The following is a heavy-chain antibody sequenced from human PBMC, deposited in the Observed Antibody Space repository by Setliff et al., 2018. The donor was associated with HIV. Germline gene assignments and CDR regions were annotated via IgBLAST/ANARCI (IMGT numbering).Heavy chain of an antibody. J-gene: IGHJ5*02. CDR3: ASRGHRSIYDPYQYNYFDP. CDR2: IYYSGNT. CDR1: GGSISSSSYH. Sequence: PSETLSLTCSVSGGSISSSSYHWAWIRQPPGKGLEWIGTIYYSGNTYYNPSLKSRLTISLDTSTNKFSLKLSSVTAADPAVYYCASRGHRSIYDPYQYNYFDPWGQGTLVTVSS. V-gene: IGHV4-39*01. D-gene: IGHD5-18*01.